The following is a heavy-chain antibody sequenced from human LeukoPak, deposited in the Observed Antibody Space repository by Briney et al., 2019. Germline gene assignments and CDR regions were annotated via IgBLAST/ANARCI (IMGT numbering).Heavy chain of an antibody. V-gene: IGHV3-30*01. D-gene: IGHD2-15*01. CDR2: ISYDGSNK. Sequence: GGSLRLSCAASGFTFSSYAMHWVRQAPGKGLEWVAVISYDGSNKYYADSVKGRFTISRDNSKNTLYLQMNSLRAEDTAVYYCARVCSWSNFDYWGQGTLVTVSS. CDR3: ARVCSWSNFDY. CDR1: GFTFSSYA. J-gene: IGHJ4*02.